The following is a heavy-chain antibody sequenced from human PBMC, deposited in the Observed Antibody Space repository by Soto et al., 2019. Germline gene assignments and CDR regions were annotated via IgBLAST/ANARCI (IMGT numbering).Heavy chain of an antibody. CDR2: ISYDGSDK. Sequence: GGSLRLSCAASGFTFSNDAMQWVRQAPGKGLEWVAVISYDGSDKYNANSVKGRFTISRDNSKNTLYLQMNSLRAEDTAVYYCARDTVPNVYNYSPFSMHVCGQATTVTLSS. CDR1: GFTFSNDA. CDR3: ARDTVPNVYNYSPFSMHV. J-gene: IGHJ6*02. D-gene: IGHD1-1*01. V-gene: IGHV3-30-3*01.